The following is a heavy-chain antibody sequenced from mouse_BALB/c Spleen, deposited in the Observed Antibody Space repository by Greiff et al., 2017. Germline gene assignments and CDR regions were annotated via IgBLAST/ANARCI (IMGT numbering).Heavy chain of an antibody. CDR3: ARHVDYGGMDY. D-gene: IGHD2-4*01. CDR1: GFTFSSYT. J-gene: IGHJ4*01. Sequence: EVKLMESGGGLVQPGGSLKLSCAASGFTFSSYTMSWVRQTPEKRLEWVAYISNGGGSTYYPDTVKGRFTISRDNAKNTLYLQMSSLKSEDTAMYYCARHVDYGGMDYWGQGTSVTVSS. CDR2: ISNGGGST. V-gene: IGHV5-12-2*01.